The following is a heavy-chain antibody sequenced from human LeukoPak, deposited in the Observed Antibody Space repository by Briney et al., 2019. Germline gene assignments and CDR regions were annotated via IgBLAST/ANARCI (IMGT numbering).Heavy chain of an antibody. Sequence: SETLSLTCTVSGGSISSYYWSWIRQPPGKGLEWIGEINHSGSTNYNPSLKSRVTISVDTSKNQFSLKLSSVTAADTAVYYCARDRRGGYSGSYVIDYWGQGTLVTVSS. CDR2: INHSGST. D-gene: IGHD1-26*01. CDR3: ARDRRGGYSGSYVIDY. J-gene: IGHJ4*02. CDR1: GGSISSYY. V-gene: IGHV4-34*01.